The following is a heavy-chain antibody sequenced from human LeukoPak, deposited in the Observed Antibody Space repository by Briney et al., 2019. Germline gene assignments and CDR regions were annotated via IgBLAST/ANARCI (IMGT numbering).Heavy chain of an antibody. J-gene: IGHJ6*03. V-gene: IGHV3-30*18. Sequence: PGGSLRLSCAASGFTFSNYWMHWVRQAPGKGLEWVAVISYDGSNKYYADSVKGRFTISRDNSKNTLYLQMNSLRAEDTAVYYCAKDVDYAPDYYYMDVWGKGTTVTVSS. CDR2: ISYDGSNK. CDR1: GFTFSNYW. D-gene: IGHD4/OR15-4a*01. CDR3: AKDVDYAPDYYYMDV.